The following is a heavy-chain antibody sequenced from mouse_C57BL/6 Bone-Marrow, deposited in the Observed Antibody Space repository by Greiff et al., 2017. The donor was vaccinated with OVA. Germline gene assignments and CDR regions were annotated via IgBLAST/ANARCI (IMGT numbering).Heavy chain of an antibody. CDR2: IYPGSGST. V-gene: IGHV1-55*01. J-gene: IGHJ2*01. Sequence: QVQLKESGAELVKPGASVKMSCKASGYTFTSYWITWVKQRPGQGLVWIGDIYPGSGSTNYNEKFKSKATLTVDTSSSTAYMQLSSLTSEDSAVYYCARRGGPDYWGQGTTLTVSS. CDR3: ARRGGPDY. CDR1: GYTFTSYW.